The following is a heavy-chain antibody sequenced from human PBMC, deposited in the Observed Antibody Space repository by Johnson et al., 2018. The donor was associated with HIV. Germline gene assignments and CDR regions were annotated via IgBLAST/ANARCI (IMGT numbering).Heavy chain of an antibody. J-gene: IGHJ3*01. CDR1: GFTVSSNY. CDR2: IYSGGST. D-gene: IGHD3-22*01. CDR3: ARKKLQYYDSSGYYDHAFDV. Sequence: VQLVESGGGLVQPGGSLRLSCTASGFTVSSNYMSWVRQAPGKGLEWVSVIYSGGSTYYADSVKGRFTISRDNSKNTLDFQMNSLRAEDTAVYYCARKKLQYYDSSGYYDHAFDVWGQGTMVTVSS. V-gene: IGHV3-66*01.